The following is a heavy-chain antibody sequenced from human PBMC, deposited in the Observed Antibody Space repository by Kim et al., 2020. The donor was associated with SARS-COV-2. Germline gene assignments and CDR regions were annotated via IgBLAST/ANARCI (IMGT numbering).Heavy chain of an antibody. D-gene: IGHD2-2*01. CDR1: GFTFSGYG. V-gene: IGHV3-33*06. CDR2: IWYDGSKK. CDR3: ANGGSSSSCAFLY. J-gene: IGHJ4*02. Sequence: GGSLRLSCAASGFTFSGYGMHWFRQAPGKGLEWVAVIWYDGSKKYYVDSVKGRFTISRDNSKNTLYLQMNSLRAEDTAVYYCANGGSSSSCAFLYWGQGTLVTVSS.